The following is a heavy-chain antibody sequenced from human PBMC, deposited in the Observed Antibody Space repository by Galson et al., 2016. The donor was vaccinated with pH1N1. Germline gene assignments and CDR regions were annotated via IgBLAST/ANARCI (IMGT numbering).Heavy chain of an antibody. D-gene: IGHD3-22*01. J-gene: IGHJ2*01. CDR2: IIPIFKTT. Sequence: SVKVSCKASGGTFGSYGINWVRQAPGQGLEWMGGIIPIFKTTKYAQNFQGRVTITADESTTTAYMELSSLRSEDTAVYYCAREDCYDTDISDWYFDLWGRGTLLTVSS. V-gene: IGHV1-69*13. CDR1: GGTFGSYG. CDR3: AREDCYDTDISDWYFDL.